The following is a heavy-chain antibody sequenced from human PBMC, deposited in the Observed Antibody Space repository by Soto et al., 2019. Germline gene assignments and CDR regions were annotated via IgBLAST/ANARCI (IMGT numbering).Heavy chain of an antibody. CDR2: ISRNSSYI. J-gene: IGHJ6*02. Sequence: LSCAPSGVTVTSYSMNWVRQAPGKVLEWVSLISRNSSYIYYADSVKGRFTISRDNSKNSLYLQMNSPRTEDTALYYCAKDMVSYGMDVWGQGTTVTVSS. V-gene: IGHV3-43*01. CDR1: GVTVTSYS. CDR3: AKDMVSYGMDV.